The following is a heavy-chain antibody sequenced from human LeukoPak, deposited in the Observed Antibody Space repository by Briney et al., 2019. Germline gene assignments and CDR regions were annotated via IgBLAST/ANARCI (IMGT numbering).Heavy chain of an antibody. D-gene: IGHD5-18*01. CDR3: ASGYSYGYK. CDR1: GFTFSSYW. J-gene: IGHJ4*02. V-gene: IGHV3-7*01. Sequence: GGSLRLSCAASGFTFSSYWMTWVRQAPGKGLEWVANINQDGSEKYYVDSVKGRFIISRDNAKNSLYLQMNSLRAEDTGVYYCASGYSYGYKWGQGTLVTVSS. CDR2: INQDGSEK.